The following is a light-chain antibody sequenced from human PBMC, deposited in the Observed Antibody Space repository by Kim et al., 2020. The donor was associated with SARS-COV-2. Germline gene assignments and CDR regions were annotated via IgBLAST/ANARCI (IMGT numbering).Light chain of an antibody. J-gene: IGLJ3*02. CDR3: ATWDATLSAGV. CDR1: SSNIENNF. CDR2: DKN. V-gene: IGLV1-51*01. Sequence: GQPVTISCSGSSSNIENNFVSWYQQLPGTAPKLLIFDKNKRPSGIPDRFSGSKSDTSATLGITGLQTGDEAGYYCATWDATLSAGVFGGGTKLTVL.